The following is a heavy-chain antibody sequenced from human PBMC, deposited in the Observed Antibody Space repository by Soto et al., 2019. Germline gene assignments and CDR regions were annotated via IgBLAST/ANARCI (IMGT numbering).Heavy chain of an antibody. CDR1: GYTFTGYY. V-gene: IGHV1-2*02. D-gene: IGHD3-10*01. J-gene: IGHJ4*02. Sequence: QVQLVQSGAEVKKPGASVKVSCKASGYTFTGYYMHWVRQAPGQGLEWMGWINPNSGGTNYAQKFQGRVTMTRDTSMRTAYMELRGLRSDATAVYYCGRDWNYYGSGSYYGGGYWGQGTLVTVSS. CDR3: GRDWNYYGSGSYYGGGY. CDR2: INPNSGGT.